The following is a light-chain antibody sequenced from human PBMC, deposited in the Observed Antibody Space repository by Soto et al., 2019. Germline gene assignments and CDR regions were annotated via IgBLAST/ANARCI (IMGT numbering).Light chain of an antibody. CDR2: EVS. J-gene: IGLJ1*01. V-gene: IGLV2-14*01. Sequence: QSALTQPASVSGSPGQSITISCTGTSSDVGGYNYVSWYQQHPGKAPKLMIYEVSNRPSGVSNRFSGSKSGNTASVTISGVQAEDEADYYCSSYTSSSPLEVFGTGTKLTVL. CDR3: SSYTSSSPLEV. CDR1: SSDVGGYNY.